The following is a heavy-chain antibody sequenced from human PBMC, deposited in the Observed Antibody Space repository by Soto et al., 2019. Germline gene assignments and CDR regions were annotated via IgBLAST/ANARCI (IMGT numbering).Heavy chain of an antibody. CDR3: ARLSAGHGDNHDY. Sequence: QVQLEESGPGLVKPSETLSLTCTVSGGSISRYYWSWIRQSPGKGLEWIGYIHHTGTTDYNPSLKSRVTISVDTSKKQFSLRLRSVTAADTAIYYCARLSAGHGDNHDYWGQGTLVTVSS. CDR1: GGSISRYY. CDR2: IHHTGTT. D-gene: IGHD4-17*01. V-gene: IGHV4-59*08. J-gene: IGHJ4*02.